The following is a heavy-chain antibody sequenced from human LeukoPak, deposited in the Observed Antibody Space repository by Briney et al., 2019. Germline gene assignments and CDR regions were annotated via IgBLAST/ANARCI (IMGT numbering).Heavy chain of an antibody. J-gene: IGHJ4*02. V-gene: IGHV4-34*01. Sequence: SETLSLTCAVYGGSFSGYYCNWIRQPPGKGLEWIGEINDSGTANYNPSLKNRVTISLDTSKNQFSLKLTSVTAADTAVYYCARLSMTSQDSWGQGTLVTVSS. CDR2: INDSGTA. D-gene: IGHD2/OR15-2a*01. CDR1: GGSFSGYY. CDR3: ARLSMTSQDS.